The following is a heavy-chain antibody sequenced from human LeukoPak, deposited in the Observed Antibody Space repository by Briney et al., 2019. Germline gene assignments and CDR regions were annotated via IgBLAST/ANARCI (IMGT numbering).Heavy chain of an antibody. Sequence: PGGSLRLSCAASGFTFSSYAMSWVRQAPGKGLEWVSAMSDNGGGNTYYADSVKGRFAISRDNSKNMLYLQMSSLRAEDTAVYYCAKQGTLGGSWYLPDYWGQGTLVTVSS. CDR2: MSDNGGGNT. D-gene: IGHD6-13*01. V-gene: IGHV3-23*01. J-gene: IGHJ4*02. CDR1: GFTFSSYA. CDR3: AKQGTLGGSWYLPDY.